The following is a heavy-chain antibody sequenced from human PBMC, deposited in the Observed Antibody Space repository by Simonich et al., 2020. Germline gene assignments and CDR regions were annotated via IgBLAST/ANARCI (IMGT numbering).Heavy chain of an antibody. CDR3: ARWAYSSSYFDY. CDR1: GGSISSSSYY. D-gene: IGHD6-6*01. J-gene: IGHJ4*02. V-gene: IGHV4-39*01. CDR2: IYYRGST. Sequence: QLQLQESGTGLVKPSETLSLTCTVSGGSISSSSYYWGWIRQPPGKGREWIGSIYYRGSTYHNPSLKSRVTISVDTSKNQFSLKLSSVTAADTAVYYCARWAYSSSYFDYWGQGTLVTVSS.